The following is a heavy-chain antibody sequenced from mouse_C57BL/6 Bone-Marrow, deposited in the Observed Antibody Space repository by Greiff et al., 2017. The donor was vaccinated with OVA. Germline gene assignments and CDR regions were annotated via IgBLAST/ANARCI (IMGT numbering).Heavy chain of an antibody. CDR1: GYTFTSYT. D-gene: IGHD1-1*01. Sequence: VQLVESGAELARPGASVKMSCKASGYTFTSYTMHWVKQRPGQGLEWIGYINPSSGYTKYNQKFKDKATLTADKSSSTAYMQLSSLTSEDSAVYYCASYYYGSKSWFAYWGQGTLVTVSA. CDR3: ASYYYGSKSWFAY. J-gene: IGHJ3*01. CDR2: INPSSGYT. V-gene: IGHV1-4*01.